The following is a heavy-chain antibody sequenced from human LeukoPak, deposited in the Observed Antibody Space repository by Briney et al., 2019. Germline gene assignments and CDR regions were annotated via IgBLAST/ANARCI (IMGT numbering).Heavy chain of an antibody. V-gene: IGHV3-15*01. CDR2: IKSKTDGGTT. CDR3: TTYYTYYYDSSGYTLVY. J-gene: IGHJ4*02. CDR1: GFTFSNAW. D-gene: IGHD3-22*01. Sequence: NPGGSLRLSCAASGFTFSNAWMSWVRQAPGKGLEWVGRIKSKTDGGTTDYAAPVKGRFTISRDDSKNTLYLQMNSLNTEDTGVYYCTTYYTYYYDSSGYTLVYWGQGTLVTVSS.